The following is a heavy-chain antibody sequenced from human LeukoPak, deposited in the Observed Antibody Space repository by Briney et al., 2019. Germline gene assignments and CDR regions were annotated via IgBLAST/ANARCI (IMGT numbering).Heavy chain of an antibody. J-gene: IGHJ4*02. Sequence: GGSLRLSCAASGFTFSSYGMHWVRQAPGKGLEWVAVISYDGSNKYYADSVKGRFTISRDNSKNTLYLQMNSLRAEDTAVYYCATTPEVVAASCPDYWGQGTLVTVSS. CDR1: GFTFSSYG. D-gene: IGHD2-15*01. CDR3: ATTPEVVAASCPDY. CDR2: ISYDGSNK. V-gene: IGHV3-30*03.